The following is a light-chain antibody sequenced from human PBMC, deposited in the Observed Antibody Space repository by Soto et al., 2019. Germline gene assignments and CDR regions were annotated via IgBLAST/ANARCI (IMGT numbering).Light chain of an antibody. J-gene: IGLJ3*02. Sequence: QSVLTQPPSVSGAPGQRVTISCTGSSSNIGAGYDVHWYQQLPGTAPKLLTYGNSNRPSGVPDRSSGSKSGPSASLAITGLQAEDEADYSCQSFDSSLSALFGGGTKLTVL. CDR1: SSNIGAGYD. V-gene: IGLV1-40*01. CDR3: QSFDSSLSAL. CDR2: GNS.